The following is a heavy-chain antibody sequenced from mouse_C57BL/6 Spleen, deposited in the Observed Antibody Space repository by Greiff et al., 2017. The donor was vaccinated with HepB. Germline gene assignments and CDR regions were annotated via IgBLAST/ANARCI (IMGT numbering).Heavy chain of an antibody. CDR3: ARRGYGSSPYYYAMDY. CDR1: GYTFTSYW. J-gene: IGHJ4*01. D-gene: IGHD1-1*01. CDR2: IYPSDSET. V-gene: IGHV1-61*01. Sequence: VQLQQPGAELVRPGSSVKLSCKASGYTFTSYWMDWVKQRPGQGLEWIGNIYPSDSETHYNQKFKDKATLTVDKSSSTAYMQLSSLTSEDSAVYYCARRGYGSSPYYYAMDYWGQGTSVTVSS.